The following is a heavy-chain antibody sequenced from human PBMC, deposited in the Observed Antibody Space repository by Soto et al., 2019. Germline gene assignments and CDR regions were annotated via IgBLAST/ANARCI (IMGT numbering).Heavy chain of an antibody. CDR2: IKQDGSEK. Sequence: GGSLRLSCAASGFTFSSYWMSWVRQAPGKGLEWVANIKQDGSEKYYVDSVKGRFTISRDNAKNSLYLQMNSLRAEDTAVYYCAREDYDFWSGQYLDTAQLGYYYYGMDVWGQGTTVTVSS. CDR3: AREDYDFWSGQYLDTAQLGYYYYGMDV. J-gene: IGHJ6*02. V-gene: IGHV3-7*03. CDR1: GFTFSSYW. D-gene: IGHD3-3*01.